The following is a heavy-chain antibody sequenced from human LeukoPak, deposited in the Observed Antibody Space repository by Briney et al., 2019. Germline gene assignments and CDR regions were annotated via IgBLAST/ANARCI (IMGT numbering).Heavy chain of an antibody. Sequence: GGSLRLSCAASGFTFSSYEMNWVRQAPGKGLEWVSYISSSGSTIYYADSVKGRFTISRDNAKNTLYLQMNSLRVEDTAVYFCSRGGVGARGNDYWGQGTLVTVSS. CDR3: SRGGVGARGNDY. J-gene: IGHJ4*02. CDR1: GFTFSSYE. CDR2: ISSSGSTI. D-gene: IGHD1-26*01. V-gene: IGHV3-48*03.